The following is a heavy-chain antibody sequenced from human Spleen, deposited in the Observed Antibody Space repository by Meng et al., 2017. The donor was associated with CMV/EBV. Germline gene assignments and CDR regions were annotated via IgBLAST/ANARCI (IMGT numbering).Heavy chain of an antibody. CDR3: VASPDYGMDV. Sequence: GVLKISCAGSGFTFRSHWMHWVRQPPGKGIVWVSRIKSDGSGTNYADSVKGRFTISTDNAKHTLHLQMNSLRAEDTAVYYCVASPDYGMDVWGQGTTVAVSS. CDR2: IKSDGSGT. CDR1: GFTFRSHW. D-gene: IGHD2-2*01. J-gene: IGHJ6*02. V-gene: IGHV3-74*01.